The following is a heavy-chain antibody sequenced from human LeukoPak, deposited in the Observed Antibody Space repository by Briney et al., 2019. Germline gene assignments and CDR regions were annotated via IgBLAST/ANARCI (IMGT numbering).Heavy chain of an antibody. V-gene: IGHV3-30-3*01. Sequence: GGSLRLSCASSGFTFSSYAMHWVRQAPGKGLDWVAVISYDGSNKYYADSVKGRFTISRDNSKNTLYLQMNSLRAEDTAVYYCARAATSGYYDSSCYPPPYWGQGTLVTVSS. J-gene: IGHJ4*02. D-gene: IGHD3-22*01. CDR3: ARAATSGYYDSSCYPPPY. CDR1: GFTFSSYA. CDR2: ISYDGSNK.